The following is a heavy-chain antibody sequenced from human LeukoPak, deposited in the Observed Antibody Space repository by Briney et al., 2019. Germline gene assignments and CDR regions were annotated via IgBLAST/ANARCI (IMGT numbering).Heavy chain of an antibody. CDR2: ISSSSSYI. CDR1: GFTFSSYS. J-gene: IGHJ3*02. CDR3: ARDGYCSGGSCFNI. Sequence: PGVSLRLSCAASGFTFSSYSMNWVRQAPGKGLEWVSSISSSSSYIYYADSVKGRFTISRDNAKNSLYLQMNSLRAEDTAVYYCARDGYCSGGSCFNIWGQGTMVTVSS. D-gene: IGHD2-15*01. V-gene: IGHV3-21*01.